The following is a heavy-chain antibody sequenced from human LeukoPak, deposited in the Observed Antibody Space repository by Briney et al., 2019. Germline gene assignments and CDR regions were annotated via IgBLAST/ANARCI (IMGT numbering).Heavy chain of an antibody. V-gene: IGHV5-10-1*01. CDR1: GCSFTSYW. D-gene: IGHD5-18*01. Sequence: GEALRISCKGSGCSFTSYWISWGRRMPGKGRGWMGRIDPSDSYTNYSPSFQGHVTISADKSISTAYLQWSSLKASDTAMYYCARYSWIQLWFDPWGQGTLVTVSS. CDR3: ARYSWIQLWFDP. J-gene: IGHJ5*02. CDR2: IDPSDSYT.